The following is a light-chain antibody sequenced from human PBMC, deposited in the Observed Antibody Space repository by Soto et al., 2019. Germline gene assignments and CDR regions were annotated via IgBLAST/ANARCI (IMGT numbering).Light chain of an antibody. CDR2: EVS. Sequence: LAQPPSASGAPGRSVTISCAGTSNDVGGYNFVSWYQQHPGKAPKLMIFEVSKRPSGVPDRSSGSKSGNTASLTVSGLPAEDEADYYCSSYAGNNIFYVFGPGTKITVL. CDR1: SNDVGGYNF. V-gene: IGLV2-8*01. CDR3: SSYAGNNIFYV. J-gene: IGLJ1*01.